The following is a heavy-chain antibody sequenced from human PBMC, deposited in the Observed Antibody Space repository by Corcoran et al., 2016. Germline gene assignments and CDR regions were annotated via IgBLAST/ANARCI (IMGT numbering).Heavy chain of an antibody. Sequence: QVQLVQSGAEVKKPGSSVKVSCKASGSTFSSYAISWVRQAPGQGLEWMGGIIPIFGTTNYAQKFQGRVTITADESTNNAYTELRSLGSEDTAVYYCAGDRGCGMVRSGMDVWGQGTAVTVSS. CDR1: GSTFSSYA. D-gene: IGHD3-3*01. CDR2: IIPIFGTT. J-gene: IGHJ6*02. V-gene: IGHV1-69*01. CDR3: AGDRGCGMVRSGMDV.